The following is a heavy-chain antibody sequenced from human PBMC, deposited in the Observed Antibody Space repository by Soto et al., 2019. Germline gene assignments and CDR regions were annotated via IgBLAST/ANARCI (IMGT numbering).Heavy chain of an antibody. D-gene: IGHD3-10*01. CDR2: ISAYNGNT. CDR3: ARVTMVRGSLGWFDP. V-gene: IGHV1-18*04. J-gene: IGHJ5*02. CDR1: GYTFTSYG. Sequence: ASVNVSCTSSGYTFTSYGVSWVRQAHGQGLEWMGWISAYNGNTNYAQKLQGRVTMTTDTSTSTAYMELRSLRSDDTAVYYCARVTMVRGSLGWFDPWGQGTLVTVSS.